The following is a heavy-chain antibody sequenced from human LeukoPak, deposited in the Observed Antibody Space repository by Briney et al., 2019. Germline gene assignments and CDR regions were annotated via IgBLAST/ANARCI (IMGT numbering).Heavy chain of an antibody. D-gene: IGHD2-15*01. CDR1: GGSLSGTNW. CDR2: ISLRGLT. Sequence: SGTLSLTCGVSGGSLSGTNWWSWVRQPPGQGLEWIGEISLRGLTNYNPSLRSRLTMSLDEYKNQVSLNLTSVTAAETAVYYCSRESGIFSPFGFWGQGTLVSVHS. CDR3: SRESGIFSPFGF. V-gene: IGHV4-4*02. J-gene: IGHJ4*02.